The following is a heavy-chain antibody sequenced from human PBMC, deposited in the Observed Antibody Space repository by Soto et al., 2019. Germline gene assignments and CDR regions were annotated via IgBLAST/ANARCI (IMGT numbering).Heavy chain of an antibody. CDR1: GYTFTSYA. CDR2: ISAYNGNT. CDR3: ARVSGIYSSGWYYFDY. D-gene: IGHD6-19*01. Sequence: ASVKVSCKASGYTFTSYAMHWVRQAPGQSLEWMGWISAYNGNTNYAQKLQGRVTMTTDTSTSTAYMELRSLRSDDTAVYYCARVSGIYSSGWYYFDYWGQGTLVTVSS. J-gene: IGHJ4*02. V-gene: IGHV1-18*01.